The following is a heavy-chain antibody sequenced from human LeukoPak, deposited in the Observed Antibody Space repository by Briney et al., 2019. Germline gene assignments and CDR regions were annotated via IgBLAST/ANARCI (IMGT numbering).Heavy chain of an antibody. J-gene: IGHJ4*02. D-gene: IGHD6-19*01. CDR3: AKHKGGSGWNFDS. CDR1: GYTFTSYW. CDR2: IYPGDSDT. V-gene: IGHV5-51*01. Sequence: GESLKISCKGSGYTFTSYWIGWVRQMPGKGLEWMGVIYPGDSDTRYSPSFQGQVTISADKSITTAYLQWSSLKASDSAMYYCAKHKGGSGWNFDSWGQGTLVTVSS.